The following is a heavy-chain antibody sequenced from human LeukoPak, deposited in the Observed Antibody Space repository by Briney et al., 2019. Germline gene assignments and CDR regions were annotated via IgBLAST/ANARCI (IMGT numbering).Heavy chain of an antibody. V-gene: IGHV3-48*01. J-gene: IGHJ4*02. D-gene: IGHD3-3*01. Sequence: GESLRLSCAASGFTFNSYAFNWVRQAPGKGLEWVSYISSSSNVIYYTDSVKGRFTISRDNARNLLSLQMNGLRAEDTAVYYCARGDPIYDFWSGGDYWGQGSLVTVSS. CDR3: ARGDPIYDFWSGGDY. CDR2: ISSSSNVI. CDR1: GFTFNSYA.